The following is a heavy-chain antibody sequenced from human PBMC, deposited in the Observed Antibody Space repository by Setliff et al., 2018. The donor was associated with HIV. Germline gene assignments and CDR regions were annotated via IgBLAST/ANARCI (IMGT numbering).Heavy chain of an antibody. D-gene: IGHD3-10*01. J-gene: IGHJ4*02. CDR1: GDSVSSNSAA. Sequence: SQTLSLTCAISGDSVSSNSAAWNWIRQSPSRGLEWLGRTYYRSKWYNDYAVSVKSRITINPDTYKNQFSLQLNSVTPEDTAVYYCARSAGLLWFGELLYDYWGQGNLVPVSP. CDR3: ARSAGLLWFGELLYDY. CDR2: TYYRSKWYN. V-gene: IGHV6-1*01.